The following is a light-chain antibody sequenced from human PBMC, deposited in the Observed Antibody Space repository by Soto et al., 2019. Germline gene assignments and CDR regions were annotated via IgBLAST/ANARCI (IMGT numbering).Light chain of an antibody. Sequence: TKMTQSPSSLSATVGDRVTITCRASQDIDIYLSWYQQKPGKVPKLLIYAASSLQSGVPSRFSGSGSGTDFTLTISSLQPEDFATYYCQQSYSTPPTFGQGTKVDIK. CDR1: QDIDIY. J-gene: IGKJ1*01. V-gene: IGKV1-39*01. CDR3: QQSYSTPPT. CDR2: AAS.